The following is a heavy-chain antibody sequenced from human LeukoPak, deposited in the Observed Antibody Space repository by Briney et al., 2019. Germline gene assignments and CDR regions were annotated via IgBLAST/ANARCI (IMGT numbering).Heavy chain of an antibody. CDR2: MNPNSGNT. CDR1: GCTFTSYD. J-gene: IGHJ4*02. D-gene: IGHD5-12*01. Sequence: GTSVKVSCKASGCTFTSYDINWVRQATGQGLEWMGWMNPNSGNTGYAQKFQGRATMTRNTSISTAYMELSSLRSEDTAVYYCARGYSGQFDYWGQGTLLTVSS. CDR3: ARGYSGQFDY. V-gene: IGHV1-8*01.